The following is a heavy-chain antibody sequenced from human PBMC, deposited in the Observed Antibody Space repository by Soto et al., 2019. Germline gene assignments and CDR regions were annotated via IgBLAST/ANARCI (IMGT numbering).Heavy chain of an antibody. CDR1: GFTFSDHY. D-gene: IGHD2-15*01. J-gene: IGHJ4*02. CDR3: ARGDGAVGAAIDI. CDR2: ISSRSSEI. V-gene: IGHV3-11*06. Sequence: GGSLRLSCVVSGFTFSDHYMNWVRQAPGRGLQWVAYISSRSSEINYADPVKGRFTISRDNAKNSVFLHMTSLTAEDTGVYFCARGDGAVGAAIDIWGQGTLVTVSS.